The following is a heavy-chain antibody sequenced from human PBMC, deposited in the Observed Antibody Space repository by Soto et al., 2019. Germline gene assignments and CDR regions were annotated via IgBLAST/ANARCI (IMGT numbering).Heavy chain of an antibody. CDR2: VHYSGTA. J-gene: IGHJ4*02. V-gene: IGHV4-59*01. CDR3: ARTPDSGLSTKYYFDY. Sequence: QVQLQESGPGLVKPSETLSLTCAVSGGSINSYYWSWIRQPPGKGLEWIGYVHYSGTANYNPSLTRRVTISVDASKNHFSLMLSSVTAADTAMYFCARTPDSGLSTKYYFDYWGQGTLVTVSS. D-gene: IGHD6-19*01. CDR1: GGSINSYY.